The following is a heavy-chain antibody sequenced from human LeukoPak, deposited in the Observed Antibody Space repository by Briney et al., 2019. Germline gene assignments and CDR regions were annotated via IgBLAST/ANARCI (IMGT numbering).Heavy chain of an antibody. V-gene: IGHV3-7*01. D-gene: IGHD6-13*01. CDR2: IKKDGSEK. CDR1: GFTLSSYW. J-gene: IGHJ5*02. CDR3: ARSAAAGTRGNWFDP. Sequence: PGGSLRLSCAAAGFTLSSYWMSWVRQAPGKGLEWVANIKKDGSEKYYVDSVKGRFTISRDNSKNTLYLQMNSLRAEDTAVYYCARSAAAGTRGNWFDPWGQGTLVTVSS.